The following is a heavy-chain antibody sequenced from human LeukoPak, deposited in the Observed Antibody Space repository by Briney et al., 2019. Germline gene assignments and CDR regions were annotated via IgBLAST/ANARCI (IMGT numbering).Heavy chain of an antibody. Sequence: SETLSPTCTVSGASITSSFWSWIRQPPGKGLEWVGYLHYSGNTDYNPSLNSRVTISVDTSKNQFSLKLTSLTAADTAVYYCARVRYSSAWGWFDPWGQGTLVTVSS. D-gene: IGHD6-19*01. V-gene: IGHV4-59*01. CDR3: ARVRYSSAWGWFDP. CDR2: LHYSGNT. CDR1: GASITSSF. J-gene: IGHJ5*02.